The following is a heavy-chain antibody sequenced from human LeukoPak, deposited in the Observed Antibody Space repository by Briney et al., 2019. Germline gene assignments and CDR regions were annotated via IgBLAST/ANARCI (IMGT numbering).Heavy chain of an antibody. CDR2: IYRDAKT. CDR3: AKVKGWYGEGYFDY. D-gene: IGHD3-10*01. CDR1: GFAVSCNY. V-gene: IGHV3-53*01. Sequence: QTGGSLRLSCAASGFAVSCNYMSWGRQAPGKGLEWVSVIYRDAKTYYADSVKGRFTISRDISKNTLFIQMTSLRAEDTALYYCAKVKGWYGEGYFDYWGQGTLDPVSS. J-gene: IGHJ4*02.